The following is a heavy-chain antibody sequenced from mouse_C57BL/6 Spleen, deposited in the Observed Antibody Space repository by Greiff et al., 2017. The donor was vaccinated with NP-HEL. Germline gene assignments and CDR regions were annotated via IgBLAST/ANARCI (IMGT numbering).Heavy chain of an antibody. Sequence: QVTLKESGPGILQPSQTLSLSCSFSGFSLSTFGMGVGWIRQPSGKGLEWLAHIWWDGDKYYNPALKSRPTISKDSSKNQVFLKIANVDTADTATYYCARILGIYDGYLFDYWGQGTTLTVSS. D-gene: IGHD2-3*01. CDR3: ARILGIYDGYLFDY. V-gene: IGHV8-8*01. CDR1: GFSLSTFGMG. CDR2: IWWDGDK. J-gene: IGHJ2*01.